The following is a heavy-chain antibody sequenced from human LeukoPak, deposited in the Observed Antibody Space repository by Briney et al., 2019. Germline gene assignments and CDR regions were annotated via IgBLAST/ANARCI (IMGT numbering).Heavy chain of an antibody. CDR1: GFTFSSYW. CDR2: IKQDGSEK. CDR3: ARTRYSGSYLHFDY. J-gene: IGHJ4*02. D-gene: IGHD1-26*01. Sequence: SGGSLRLSCAASGFTFSSYWMSWVRQAPGKGLEWVANIKQDGSEKYYVDSVKGRFTISRDNAKNSLYLQMNSLRAEDTAVYYCARTRYSGSYLHFDYWGQGTLVTVSS. V-gene: IGHV3-7*01.